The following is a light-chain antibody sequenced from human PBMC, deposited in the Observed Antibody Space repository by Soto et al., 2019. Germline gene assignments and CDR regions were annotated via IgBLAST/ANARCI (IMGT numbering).Light chain of an antibody. Sequence: ENVLTQSPVTLSLSPGERATLSCRASQSVDSSYLAWYQQKPGQAPRLLIYGTSSRATGIPDRFSGSGSGTDFTLTINRLEPEDFAVYYCQQFADSLYTFGQRTKLEIK. CDR2: GTS. CDR1: QSVDSSY. V-gene: IGKV3-20*01. CDR3: QQFADSLYT. J-gene: IGKJ2*01.